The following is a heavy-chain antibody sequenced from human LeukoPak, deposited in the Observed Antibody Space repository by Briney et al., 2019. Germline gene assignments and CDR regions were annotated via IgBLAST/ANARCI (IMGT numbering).Heavy chain of an antibody. Sequence: PSETLSLTCTVSGGSISSSSYYWGWIRQPPGKGLEWIGTIYFSGSTYYNPSLKSRVTISVDTSKNQFSLKLSSVTAADTAVYYCASRASPQWFGHSNNDDAFDIWGQGTMVTVSS. D-gene: IGHD3-10*01. CDR2: IYFSGST. CDR1: GGSISSSSYY. V-gene: IGHV4-39*07. CDR3: ASRASPQWFGHSNNDDAFDI. J-gene: IGHJ3*02.